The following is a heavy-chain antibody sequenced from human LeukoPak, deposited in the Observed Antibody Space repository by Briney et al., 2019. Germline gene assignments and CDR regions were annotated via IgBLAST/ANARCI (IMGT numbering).Heavy chain of an antibody. CDR2: INRSGST. CDR3: AREWIHAIEY. D-gene: IGHD3-3*01. J-gene: IGHJ4*02. Sequence: SETLSLTCAIYGGSFSGYFWSWFRQPPGKGLEWIGEINRSGSTNYNSSLSLKSRVTISVDTSKNQFSLKLSSVTAADTAVYYCAREWIHAIEYWGQGTLVTVSS. V-gene: IGHV4-34*01. CDR1: GGSFSGYF.